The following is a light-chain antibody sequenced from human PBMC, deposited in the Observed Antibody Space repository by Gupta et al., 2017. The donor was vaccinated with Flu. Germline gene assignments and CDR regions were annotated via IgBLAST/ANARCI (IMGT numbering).Light chain of an antibody. CDR3: QSYDSSLSDVV. Sequence: QSVLTQPPSVSGAPGQRVSISCPGSRSNIGAGYDVNWYQQLPGTAPRLLIYGNYNRPSGVTDRFSGSKSGTSASLAITGLQAEDEADYYCQSYDSSLSDVVFGGRTKLTVL. CDR2: GNY. J-gene: IGLJ2*01. V-gene: IGLV1-40*01. CDR1: RSNIGAGYD.